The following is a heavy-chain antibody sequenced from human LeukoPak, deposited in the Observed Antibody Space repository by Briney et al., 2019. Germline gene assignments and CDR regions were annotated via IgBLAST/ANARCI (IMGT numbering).Heavy chain of an antibody. V-gene: IGHV4-34*01. CDR2: INHSGST. Sequence: SETLSLTCAVYGGSFSGYYWSWIRQPPGKGLEWIGEINHSGSTNYNPPLKSRVTISVDTSKNQFSLKLSSVTAADTAVYYCARGGNVDYWGQGTLVTVSS. J-gene: IGHJ4*02. CDR1: GGSFSGYY. CDR3: ARGGNVDY. D-gene: IGHD4-23*01.